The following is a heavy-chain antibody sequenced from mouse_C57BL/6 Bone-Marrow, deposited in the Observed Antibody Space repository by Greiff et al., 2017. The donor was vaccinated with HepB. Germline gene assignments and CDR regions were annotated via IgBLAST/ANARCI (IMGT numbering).Heavy chain of an antibody. CDR3: AGLTPYWYFDV. CDR2: ISNLAYSI. J-gene: IGHJ1*03. V-gene: IGHV5-15*01. Sequence: EVQGVESGGGLVQPGGSLKLSCAASGFTFSDYGMAWVRQAPRKGPEWVAFISNLAYSIYYADTVTGRFTISRENAKNNLYLEMISLRSKDTAMYYCAGLTPYWYFDVWGTGTTVTVSS. CDR1: GFTFSDYG. D-gene: IGHD1-3*01.